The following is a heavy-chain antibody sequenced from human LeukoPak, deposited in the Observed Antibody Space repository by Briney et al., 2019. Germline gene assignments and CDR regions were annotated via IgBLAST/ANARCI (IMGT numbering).Heavy chain of an antibody. D-gene: IGHD2-2*01. Sequence: SVKVSCKASGGTFSSYAISWVRQAPGQGLEWMGGIIPIFGTANYAQKFQGRVTITADESTSTAYMELSSLRSGDTAVYYCANHRVLGYCSSTSCYAGFDYWGQGTLVTVSS. CDR3: ANHRVLGYCSSTSCYAGFDY. CDR2: IIPIFGTA. V-gene: IGHV1-69*01. CDR1: GGTFSSYA. J-gene: IGHJ4*02.